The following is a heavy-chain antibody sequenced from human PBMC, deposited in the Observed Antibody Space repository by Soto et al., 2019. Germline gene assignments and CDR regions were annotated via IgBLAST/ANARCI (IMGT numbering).Heavy chain of an antibody. V-gene: IGHV3-7*04. CDR3: ARGDYYDSSGPFSDAFDI. D-gene: IGHD3-22*01. CDR1: GFTFSNYW. J-gene: IGHJ3*02. CDR2: IKQDGSEK. Sequence: EVQLVESGGGLVQPGGSLRLSCAASGFTFSNYWMSWVRQAPGKGLEWVANIKQDGSEKWYVDSVKGRFTISRDNTKKSLCLQMNRLRAEDPAVYFCARGDYYDSSGPFSDAFDIWGQGTLVTVSS.